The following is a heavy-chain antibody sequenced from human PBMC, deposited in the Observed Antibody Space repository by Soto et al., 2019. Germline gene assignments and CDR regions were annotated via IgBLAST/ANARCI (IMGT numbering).Heavy chain of an antibody. D-gene: IGHD3-22*01. CDR1: GYSFTSYW. V-gene: IGHV5-10-1*01. CDR2: IDPSDSYT. Sequence: HGESLKISCKGSGYSFTSYWISWVRQMPGKGLEWMGRIDPSDSYTNYSPSFQGHVTISADKSISTAYLQWSSLKASDTAMYYCARDGDSSGYYYRYYYYGMDVWGQGTTVTVSS. J-gene: IGHJ6*02. CDR3: ARDGDSSGYYYRYYYYGMDV.